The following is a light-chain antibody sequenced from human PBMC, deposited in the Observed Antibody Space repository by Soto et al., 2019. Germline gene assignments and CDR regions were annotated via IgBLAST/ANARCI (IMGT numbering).Light chain of an antibody. CDR3: QQYNNWPLT. V-gene: IGKV3-15*01. J-gene: IGKJ5*01. CDR1: QSVSSN. CDR2: GAS. Sequence: EILLTQSPATLSLSPGERATLSCRASQSVSSNLAWYQQKPGQAPRLLIYGASTRATGIPARFSGSGSGTEFTLTISSLQSEDFAVYYCQQYNNWPLTFGQGTRLEIK.